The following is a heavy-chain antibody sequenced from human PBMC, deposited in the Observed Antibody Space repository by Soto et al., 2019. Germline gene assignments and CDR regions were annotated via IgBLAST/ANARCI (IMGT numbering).Heavy chain of an antibody. CDR2: IKSKTDGGTT. J-gene: IGHJ4*02. CDR1: GFTFSNAW. Sequence: GGSLRLSWAASGFTFSNAWMSWVRQAPGKGLEWVGRIKSKTDGGTTDYAAPVKGRFTISRDDSKNTLYLQMNSLKTEDTAVYYCTTRFWSGYFFDYWGQGTLVTVSS. V-gene: IGHV3-15*01. D-gene: IGHD3-3*01. CDR3: TTRFWSGYFFDY.